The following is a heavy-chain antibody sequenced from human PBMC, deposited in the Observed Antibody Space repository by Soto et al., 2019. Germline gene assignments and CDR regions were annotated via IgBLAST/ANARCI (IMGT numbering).Heavy chain of an antibody. V-gene: IGHV3-23*01. D-gene: IGHD4-4*01. CDR1: GFTFSSYS. CDR2: ISGSGQTT. Sequence: EVQLLESGGGSVQPGGSLILSCAASGFTFSSYSLSWLRQAPGKGLEWVSGISGSGQTTHYGDSVKGRFTISRDNFRNTLYLQVNSLRADDTAVYFCAKSRGDSWTTYFFDYWGQGALVTVSS. J-gene: IGHJ4*02. CDR3: AKSRGDSWTTYFFDY.